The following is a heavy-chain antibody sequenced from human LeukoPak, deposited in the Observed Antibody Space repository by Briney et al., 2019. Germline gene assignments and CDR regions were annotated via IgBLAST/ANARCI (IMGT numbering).Heavy chain of an antibody. CDR1: GYSLSRGYY. CDR3: ARDRVGDWFDP. D-gene: IGHD3-16*01. CDR2: IYHSGSI. Sequence: SETLSLTRAVSGYSLSRGYYWGWTGQPPGKGLDGIERIYHSGSIYYNQSLRSRVTISVDTSQNQFSLKLSSVTAPDTAVYYCARDRVGDWFDPWGQGTLVTVSS. V-gene: IGHV4-38-2*02. J-gene: IGHJ5*02.